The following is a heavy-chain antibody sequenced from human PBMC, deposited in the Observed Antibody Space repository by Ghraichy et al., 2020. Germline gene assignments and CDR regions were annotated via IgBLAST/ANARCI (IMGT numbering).Heavy chain of an antibody. Sequence: ASVKVSCKASGYTFTSYAMHWVRQAPGQRLEWMGWINAGNGNTKYSQKFQGRVTITRDTSASTAYMELSSLRSEDTAVYYCARGGYDSRWAVYYYYYMDVWGKATTVTVSS. CDR2: INAGNGNT. CDR1: GYTFTSYA. D-gene: IGHD3-22*01. V-gene: IGHV1-3*01. CDR3: ARGGYDSRWAVYYYYYMDV. J-gene: IGHJ6*03.